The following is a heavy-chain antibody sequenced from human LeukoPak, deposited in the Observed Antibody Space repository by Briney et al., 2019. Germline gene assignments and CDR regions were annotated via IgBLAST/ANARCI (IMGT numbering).Heavy chain of an antibody. CDR2: ISAYSGNT. Sequence: ASVKVSSKASGYTVTSYVISWVPQAPGQGLEWMGWISAYSGNTNYAQKLQGRVTMTTDTSTSTAYMELRSLRSDDTAVYYCARVGNYYGSGSPDYWGQGTLVTVSS. CDR1: GYTVTSYV. D-gene: IGHD3-10*01. V-gene: IGHV1-18*01. CDR3: ARVGNYYGSGSPDY. J-gene: IGHJ4*02.